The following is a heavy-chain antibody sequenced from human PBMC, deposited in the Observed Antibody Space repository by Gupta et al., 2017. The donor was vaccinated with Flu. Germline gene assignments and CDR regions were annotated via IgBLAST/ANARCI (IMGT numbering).Heavy chain of an antibody. V-gene: IGHV3-53*01. Sequence: MKLVRQAPGKRLECVATFFRDGATYYADSVKGRCAISRDDSQNTLHLQMDNLRVEDTAVYYCATSIASGGQDYYHMDAWGKGTTVTVSS. D-gene: IGHD6-13*01. CDR2: FFRDGAT. CDR3: ATSIASGGQDYYHMDA. J-gene: IGHJ6*03.